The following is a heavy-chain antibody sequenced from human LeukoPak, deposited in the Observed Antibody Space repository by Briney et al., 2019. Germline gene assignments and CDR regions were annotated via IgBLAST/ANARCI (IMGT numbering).Heavy chain of an antibody. J-gene: IGHJ4*02. V-gene: IGHV3-23*01. Sequence: GGSLRLSCAAFGFTFSSYAVSWVRQAPGKGLEWVSAISGSGGSTYYADSVKGRFTISRDNSKNTLYLQTNSLRAEDTAVYYCAKDMRIYYYDNSGFDYWGQGTLVTVSS. CDR2: ISGSGGST. CDR1: GFTFSSYA. CDR3: AKDMRIYYYDNSGFDY. D-gene: IGHD3-22*01.